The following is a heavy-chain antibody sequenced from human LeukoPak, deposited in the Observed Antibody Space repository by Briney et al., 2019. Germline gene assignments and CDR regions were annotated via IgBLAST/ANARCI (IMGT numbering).Heavy chain of an antibody. Sequence: GGSLRLSCAASGFTFSSYGIHWVRQAPGKGLEWVAFIRYDGSNKYHADSVKGRFTISRDNAKNSLYLQMNSLRAEDTAVYYCARDFDRRTRKIGRDSLYYYYYYMDVWGKGTTVTVSS. V-gene: IGHV3-30*02. D-gene: IGHD3-9*01. CDR2: IRYDGSNK. CDR3: ARDFDRRTRKIGRDSLYYYYYYMDV. J-gene: IGHJ6*03. CDR1: GFTFSSYG.